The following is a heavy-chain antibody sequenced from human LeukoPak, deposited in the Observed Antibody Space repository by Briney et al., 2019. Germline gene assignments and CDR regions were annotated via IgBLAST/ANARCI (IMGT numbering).Heavy chain of an antibody. CDR1: GYTLTELS. CDR2: FDPEDGET. J-gene: IGHJ4*02. D-gene: IGHD3-22*01. V-gene: IGHV1-24*01. Sequence: ASVKVSCKVSGYTLTELSMHWVRQAPGKGLEWMGGFDPEDGETIYAQKFQGRVTMTRDTSTSTVYMELSSLRSEDTAVYYCARATMIRSPLGYWGQGTLVTVSS. CDR3: ARATMIRSPLGY.